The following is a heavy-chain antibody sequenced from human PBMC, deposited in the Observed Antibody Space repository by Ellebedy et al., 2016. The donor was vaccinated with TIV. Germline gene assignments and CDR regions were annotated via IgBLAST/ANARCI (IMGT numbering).Heavy chain of an antibody. D-gene: IGHD2-8*01. CDR2: IYYSGST. CDR3: AREKVGYCTNGVCYTRFDY. J-gene: IGHJ4*02. Sequence: SETLSLTXTVSGGSISSYYWSWIRQPPGKGLEWIGYIYYSGSTNYNPSLKSRVTISVDTSKNQFSLKLSSVTAADTAVYYCAREKVGYCTNGVCYTRFDYWGQGTLVTVSS. CDR1: GGSISSYY. V-gene: IGHV4-59*13.